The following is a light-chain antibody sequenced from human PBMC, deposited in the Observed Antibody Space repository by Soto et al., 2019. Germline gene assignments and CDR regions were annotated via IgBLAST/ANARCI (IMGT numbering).Light chain of an antibody. CDR1: QTISSW. CDR3: QQLNSYPLT. J-gene: IGKJ5*01. V-gene: IGKV1-5*03. Sequence: DIQMTQSPSTLSGSVGDRVTITCRDSQTISSWLAWYQQTPGKAPKLLIYKASTLKSGVPSRFSCSGAGTDCTRTISSLQPEDVETYYCQQLNSYPLTFGQGTRLEI. CDR2: KAS.